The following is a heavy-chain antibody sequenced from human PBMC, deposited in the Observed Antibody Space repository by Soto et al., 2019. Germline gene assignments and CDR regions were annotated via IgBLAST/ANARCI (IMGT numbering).Heavy chain of an antibody. CDR1: GFTFSRYA. D-gene: IGHD6-13*01. Sequence: PGGSLKLSCAASGFTFSRYAMTWVRQAPGKGLEWVSTISGSGGSTYYADSVKGRFTISRDNSKNTLYLQMNSLRAEDTAVFYCANASPPGYGKVQFVDFWGKGTTVTVSS. CDR2: ISGSGGST. CDR3: ANASPPGYGKVQFVDF. J-gene: IGHJ6*04. V-gene: IGHV3-23*01.